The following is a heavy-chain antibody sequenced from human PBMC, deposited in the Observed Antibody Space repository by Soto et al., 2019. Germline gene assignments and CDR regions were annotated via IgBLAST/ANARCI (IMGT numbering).Heavy chain of an antibody. V-gene: IGHV1-46*01. CDR2: IYPSDGST. Sequence: ASVKVSCKASGYTFTSRYMHWVRQAPGQGLEWMGKIYPSDGSTTYAQKFQGRVSLTRDKFTSTLYVELNSLRVEDTAVYFCARYYYGSGTAKFDYWGQGTLVTVSS. CDR1: GYTFTSRY. CDR3: ARYYYGSGTAKFDY. D-gene: IGHD3-10*01. J-gene: IGHJ4*02.